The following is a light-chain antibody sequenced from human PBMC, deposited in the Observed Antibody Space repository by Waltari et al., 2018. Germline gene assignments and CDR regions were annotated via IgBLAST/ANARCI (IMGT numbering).Light chain of an antibody. CDR3: QQTYITPHT. CDR2: SAS. CDR1: QGISNY. V-gene: IGKV1-9*01. Sequence: DIQLTQSPSFLSASVRDRVTITCRASQGISNYLAWYQQKPGKAPKLLIYSASTLQSGVPSRFSGSGSGTEFSLTISSLQPEDFATYYCQQTYITPHTFGQGTKLEIK. J-gene: IGKJ2*01.